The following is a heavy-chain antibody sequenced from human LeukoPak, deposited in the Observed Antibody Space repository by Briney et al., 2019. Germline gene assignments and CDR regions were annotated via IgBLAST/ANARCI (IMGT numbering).Heavy chain of an antibody. J-gene: IGHJ4*02. CDR3: AKNQYYYDSAADY. CDR1: GFTFSSYA. V-gene: IGHV3-23*01. CDR2: ISGSGGST. D-gene: IGHD3-22*01. Sequence: GGSLRLSCAASGFTFSSYAMSCVRQAPGKGLEWVSAISGSGGSTHYADSVKGRFTISRDNSKNTLYLQMNSLRAEDTAVYYCAKNQYYYDSAADYWGQGTLVTVSS.